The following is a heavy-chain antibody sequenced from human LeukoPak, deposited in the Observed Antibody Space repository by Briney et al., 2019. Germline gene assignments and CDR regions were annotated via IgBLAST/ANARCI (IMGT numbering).Heavy chain of an antibody. CDR3: ARLGYYDSSGFHNWFDP. Sequence: GASVTVSCKASGGTFSSYAISWVRQAPGQGLEWMGRIIPIFGTANYAQKFQGRVTITTDESTSTAYMELSSLRSEDTAVYYCARLGYYDSSGFHNWFDPWGQGTLVTVSS. V-gene: IGHV1-69*05. J-gene: IGHJ5*02. CDR1: GGTFSSYA. D-gene: IGHD3-22*01. CDR2: IIPIFGTA.